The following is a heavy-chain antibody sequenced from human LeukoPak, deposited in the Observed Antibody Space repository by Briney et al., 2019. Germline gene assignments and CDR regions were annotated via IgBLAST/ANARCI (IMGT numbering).Heavy chain of an antibody. CDR3: ARVPQYDGFNYDDA. Sequence: SVKVSCKASGYTFTSYGISWMRQAPGQGLEWMGGIIPLFRTTNYAQRFQGRVTITAVESTSTVYMELTSLTSEDTAVYYCARVPQYDGFNYDDAWGQGTLVTVSS. J-gene: IGHJ5*02. V-gene: IGHV1-69*13. CDR1: GYTFTSYG. D-gene: IGHD5-24*01. CDR2: IIPLFRTT.